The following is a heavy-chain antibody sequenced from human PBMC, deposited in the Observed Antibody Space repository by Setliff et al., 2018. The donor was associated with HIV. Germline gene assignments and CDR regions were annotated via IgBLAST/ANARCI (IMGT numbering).Heavy chain of an antibody. D-gene: IGHD3-16*01. V-gene: IGHV4-4*08. CDR3: AKRTFGSGRLDP. J-gene: IGHJ5*02. CDR1: GISINGYY. Sequence: PSETLSLTCSVSGISINGYYWSWIRQSPRTRLEWIGYVSSIGNTNYNPSLKSRVTISVDTPKNQFSLNLNSVTATDTAVYYCAKRTFGSGRLDPWGQGTLVTVS. CDR2: VSSIGNT.